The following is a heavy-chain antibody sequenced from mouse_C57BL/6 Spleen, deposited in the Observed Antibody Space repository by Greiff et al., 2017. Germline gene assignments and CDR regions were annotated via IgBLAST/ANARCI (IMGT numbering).Heavy chain of an antibody. CDR1: GYTFTSYW. J-gene: IGHJ3*01. D-gene: IGHD2-3*01. V-gene: IGHV1-64*01. CDR2: IHPNSGST. Sequence: QVQLQQPGAELVKPGASVKLSCKASGYTFTSYWMHWVKQRPGQGLEWIGMIHPNSGSTNYNEKFKSKATLTVDKSSSTAYMQLSILTSEDSAVYYCATLYDPTTPYWCQGTLVTVSA. CDR3: ATLYDPTTPY.